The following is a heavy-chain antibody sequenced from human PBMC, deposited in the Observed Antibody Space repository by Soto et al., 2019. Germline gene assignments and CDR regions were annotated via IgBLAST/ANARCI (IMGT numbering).Heavy chain of an antibody. J-gene: IGHJ3*01. CDR2: IFHGGNT. V-gene: IGHV4-38-2*01. Sequence: LSLTCAVFLFFISSGNYWGWIRKPPGKGLEWIGSIFHGGNTYYNPSLKSRVTISVDMSKNQFSLKLNSVTAADTAVYYCARARWYDAFDVWGQGTVVTVSS. CDR3: ARARWYDAFDV. D-gene: IGHD2-15*01. CDR1: LFFISSGNY.